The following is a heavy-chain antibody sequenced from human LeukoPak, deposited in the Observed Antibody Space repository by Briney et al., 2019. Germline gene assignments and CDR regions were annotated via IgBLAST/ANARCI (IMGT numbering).Heavy chain of an antibody. D-gene: IGHD3-10*01. Sequence: SETLSLTCTVSGGSIRSSTYYWGWIRQPPGKGLEWIGNIDYSGSTYYNPSLKSRVTISVDTSKNQFSLKLSSVTAADTAIYYCARHRGRRDWVDPWAREPWSPSPQ. J-gene: IGHJ5*02. CDR2: IDYSGST. CDR1: GGSIRSSTYY. V-gene: IGHV4-39*01. CDR3: ARHRGRRDWVDP.